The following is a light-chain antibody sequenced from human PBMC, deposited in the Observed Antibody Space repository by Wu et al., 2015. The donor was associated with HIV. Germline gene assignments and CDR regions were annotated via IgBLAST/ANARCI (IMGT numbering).Light chain of an antibody. V-gene: IGKV3-11*01. Sequence: EIVLTQSPATLSLSPGERATLSCRASQSVSSYLAWYHQKPGQAPRLLIYDASNRATGIPARFSGSGSGTDFTLTISSLEPEDFAVYYCQQFISPPHNFGQGTKLEIK. CDR1: QSVSSY. CDR3: QQFISPPHN. CDR2: DAS. J-gene: IGKJ2*01.